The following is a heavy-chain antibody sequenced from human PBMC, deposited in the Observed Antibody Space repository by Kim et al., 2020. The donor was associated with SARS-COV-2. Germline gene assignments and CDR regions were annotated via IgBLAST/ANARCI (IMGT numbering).Heavy chain of an antibody. J-gene: IGHJ4*02. D-gene: IGHD6-19*01. V-gene: IGHV6-1*01. CDR1: GDSVSSNSAA. CDR2: TYYRSKWYN. Sequence: SQTLSLTCAISGDSVSSNSAAWNWIRQSPSRGLEWLGRTYYRSKWYNDYAVSVKSRITINPDTSKNQFSLQLNSVTPEDTAVYYCARDPLIPELGYSSGWPLEGFDYWGQGTLVTVSS. CDR3: ARDPLIPELGYSSGWPLEGFDY.